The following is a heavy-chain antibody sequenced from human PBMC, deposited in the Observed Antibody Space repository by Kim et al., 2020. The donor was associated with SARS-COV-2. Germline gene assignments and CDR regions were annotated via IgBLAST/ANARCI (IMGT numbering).Heavy chain of an antibody. D-gene: IGHD2-21*02. V-gene: IGHV1-24*01. J-gene: IGHJ6*02. CDR1: GFSLGDFS. CDR2: FDPEDRET. Sequence: ASVKVSCKVSGFSLGDFSIHWVRQAPGKGLEWMGTFDPEDRETIYAQEFQGRVSMTVDIATNTADMQLSRLRSDDTAVYHCSRGLNYYSLDVWGQGTTVAVS. CDR3: SRGLNYYSLDV.